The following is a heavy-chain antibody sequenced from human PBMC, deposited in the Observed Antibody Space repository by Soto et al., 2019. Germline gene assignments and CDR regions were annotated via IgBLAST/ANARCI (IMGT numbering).Heavy chain of an antibody. CDR3: AKGRGDYVWGSYRFENGMDV. Sequence: QVQLVESGGGVVQPGRSLRLSCAASGFTFSSYGMHWVRQAPGKGLEWVAVISYDGSNKYYADSVKGRFTISRDNSKNTLYLQMNSLRAEDTAVYYCAKGRGDYVWGSYRFENGMDVWGQGTTVTVSS. V-gene: IGHV3-30*18. J-gene: IGHJ6*02. CDR1: GFTFSSYG. CDR2: ISYDGSNK. D-gene: IGHD3-16*02.